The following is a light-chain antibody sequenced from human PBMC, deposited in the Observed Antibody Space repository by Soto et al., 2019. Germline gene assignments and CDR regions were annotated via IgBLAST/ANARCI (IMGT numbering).Light chain of an antibody. Sequence: EIVMTQSPATLSVSPGERATLSCRASQSVSSNLAWYQQKPGQAPRLLIYGASTRATGIPARFSGSGSGTEFTLTIGSLQFDVFLFYYGRKCNNWPRRFGKGT. CDR2: GAS. CDR3: RKCNNWPRR. J-gene: IGKJ1*01. V-gene: IGKV3-15*01. CDR1: QSVSSN.